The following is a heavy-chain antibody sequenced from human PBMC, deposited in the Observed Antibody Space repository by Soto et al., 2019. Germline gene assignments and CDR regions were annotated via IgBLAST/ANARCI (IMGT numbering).Heavy chain of an antibody. V-gene: IGHV3-23*01. CDR3: ASSGIAAAGPYNWFDP. J-gene: IGHJ5*02. D-gene: IGHD6-13*01. CDR2: ISGSGGST. CDR1: GFTFSSYA. Sequence: GSLRLSCAASGFTFSSYAMSWVRQAPGKGLEWVSAISGSGGSTYYADSVKGRFTISRDNSKNTLYLQMNSLRAEDTAVYYCASSGIAAAGPYNWFDPWGQGTLVTVSS.